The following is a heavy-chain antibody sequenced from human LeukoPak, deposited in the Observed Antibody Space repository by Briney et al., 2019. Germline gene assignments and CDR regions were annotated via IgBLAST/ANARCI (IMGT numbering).Heavy chain of an antibody. J-gene: IGHJ6*03. CDR2: VYYSGTT. CDR3: ARGFGVVTAISNYYYMDV. D-gene: IGHD2-21*02. V-gene: IGHV4-59*01. Sequence: SETLSLTCSVSGGSISSYYWSWIRQPPRKGLEWIGYVYYSGTTNYSTSLKSRVTISVDTSKNQFSLKLSSVTAADTAVYYCARGFGVVTAISNYYYMDVWGKGTTVTVSS. CDR1: GGSISSYY.